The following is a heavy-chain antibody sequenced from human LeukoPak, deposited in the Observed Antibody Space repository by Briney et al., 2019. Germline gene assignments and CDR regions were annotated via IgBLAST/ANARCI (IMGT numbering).Heavy chain of an antibody. CDR1: GGSFSGYY. CDR3: ARYHTTVRPFDI. V-gene: IGHV4-34*01. D-gene: IGHD4-17*01. CDR2: INHSGST. J-gene: IGHJ3*02. Sequence: SETLSLTCAVYGGSFSGYYWSWIRQPPGKGLEWIGEINHSGSTNYNPSLKSRVTISVDTSKNQFSLKLSSVTAADTAVYYCARYHTTVRPFDIWGQGTMVTVSS.